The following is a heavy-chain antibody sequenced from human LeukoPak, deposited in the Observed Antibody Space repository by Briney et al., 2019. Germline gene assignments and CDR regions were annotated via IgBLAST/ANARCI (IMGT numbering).Heavy chain of an antibody. D-gene: IGHD6-13*01. CDR2: IIPIFGAA. Sequence: GSSVKVSCKASGCTFSSYAIRWVRQAPGQGLEWMGGIIPIFGAANYAQKFQGRVTITADDSTSTAYMELSSLRSEDTAVYYCATTGAAADRYYFDYWGQGTLVTVSS. V-gene: IGHV1-69*13. J-gene: IGHJ4*02. CDR1: GCTFSSYA. CDR3: ATTGAAADRYYFDY.